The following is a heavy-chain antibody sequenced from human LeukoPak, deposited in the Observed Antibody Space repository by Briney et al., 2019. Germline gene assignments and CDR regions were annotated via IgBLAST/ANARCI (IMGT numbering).Heavy chain of an antibody. D-gene: IGHD2-8*01. V-gene: IGHV1-18*01. CDR1: GYTFTNYG. J-gene: IGHJ4*02. CDR3: ATLMAHLDY. CDR2: IRADNGNT. Sequence: ASVKVSCKASGYTFTNYGITWVRQAPGQGLEWMGWIRADNGNTNYAQKLQGRITVTTDTSTSTVYMELRSLRSDDTAVFYCATLMAHLDYWGQGTLVTVSS.